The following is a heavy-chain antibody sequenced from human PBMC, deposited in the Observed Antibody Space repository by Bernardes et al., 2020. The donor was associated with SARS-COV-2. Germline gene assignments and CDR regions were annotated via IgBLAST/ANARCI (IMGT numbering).Heavy chain of an antibody. D-gene: IGHD2-2*01. Sequence: AETLSLTCTVSGCSISSSSYYWGWIRQPPGKGLVWIGSSYYSGSTYYNPSLKSLVTISVDTTKNQFSLKLSSVTAADTAVYYCARHRYSGYCSSTSCYDYYYYGMDVWGQGTTVTVSS. V-gene: IGHV4-39*01. CDR2: SYYSGST. CDR3: ARHRYSGYCSSTSCYDYYYYGMDV. CDR1: GCSISSSSYY. J-gene: IGHJ6*02.